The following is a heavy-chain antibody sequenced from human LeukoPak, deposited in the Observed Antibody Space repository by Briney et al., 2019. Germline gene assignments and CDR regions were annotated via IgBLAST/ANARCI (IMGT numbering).Heavy chain of an antibody. CDR2: IIPILGIA. V-gene: IGHV1-69*04. CDR1: GGTFSSYA. Sequence: GASVKVSCKASGGTFSSYAISWVRQAPGQGLEWMGRIIPILGIANYAQKFQGRVTITADKSTSTAYMELSSLRSEDTAVYYCARELNPNVLRYFDWLDNWFDPWGQGTLVSVSS. J-gene: IGHJ5*02. CDR3: ARELNPNVLRYFDWLDNWFDP. D-gene: IGHD3-9*01.